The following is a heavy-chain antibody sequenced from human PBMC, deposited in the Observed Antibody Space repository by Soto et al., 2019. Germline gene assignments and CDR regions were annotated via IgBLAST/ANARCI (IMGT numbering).Heavy chain of an antibody. Sequence: SVKVSCKASGFTFTSSAVQWVRQARGQRLEWIGWIVVGSGNTNYAQKFQERVTITRDMSTSTAYMELSSLRSEDTAVYYCAAGSGSYYRYYGMDVWGQGTTVTVSS. CDR3: AAGSGSYYRYYGMDV. J-gene: IGHJ6*02. CDR2: IVVGSGNT. CDR1: GFTFTSSA. V-gene: IGHV1-58*01. D-gene: IGHD1-26*01.